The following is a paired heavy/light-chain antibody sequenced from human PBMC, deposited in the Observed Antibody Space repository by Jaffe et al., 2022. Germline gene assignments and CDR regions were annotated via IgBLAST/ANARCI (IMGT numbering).Light chain of an antibody. V-gene: IGLV2-14*02. CDR2: EVS. CDR1: SSDVGSYNL. J-gene: IGLJ2*01. Sequence: QSALTQPASVSGSPGQSITISCTGTSSDVGSYNLVSWYQQHPGKAPKVMIYEVSNRPSGVSNRFSGSKSGNTASLTISGLQAEDEADYYCSSYTSSSTLVFGGGTKLTVL. CDR3: SSYTSSSTLV.
Heavy chain of an antibody. D-gene: IGHD3-10*02. Sequence: QVQLQESGPGLVKPSETLSLTCAVSGYSISSGYYWGWIRQPPGKGLEWIGSMYHSGTTYYNPSLKSRVIISVDKSKNQFSLKLSSVTAGDTAVYYCARIWNREWSGDYWGQGTLVTVSS. CDR3: ARIWNREWSGDY. J-gene: IGHJ4*02. CDR2: MYHSGTT. V-gene: IGHV4-38-2*01. CDR1: GYSISSGYY.